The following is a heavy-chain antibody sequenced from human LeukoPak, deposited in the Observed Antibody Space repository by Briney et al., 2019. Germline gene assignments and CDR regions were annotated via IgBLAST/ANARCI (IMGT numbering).Heavy chain of an antibody. Sequence: SETLSLTCTASGDSIRSGSYYWSWIRQPAGKGLEWIGRIYTSGSTNYNPSLKSRVTISVDTSKNQFSLKLSSETAADTAVYYCARANYYGSGSYQYYYYYMDVWGKGTTVTVPS. CDR2: IYTSGST. CDR1: GDSIRSGSYY. CDR3: ARANYYGSGSYQYYYYYMDV. V-gene: IGHV4-61*02. J-gene: IGHJ6*03. D-gene: IGHD3-10*01.